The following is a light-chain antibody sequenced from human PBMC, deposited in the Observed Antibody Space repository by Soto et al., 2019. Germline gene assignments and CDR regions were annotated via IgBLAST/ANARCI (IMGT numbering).Light chain of an antibody. J-gene: IGLJ1*01. CDR3: SSYTSSSTTV. CDR1: SSDVGGYDY. V-gene: IGLV2-14*01. Sequence: QSVLTQPASVSGFPGQSITISCTGTSSDVGGYDYVSWYQQHPGKAPKVMIYDVSNRRSGVSNRFSASKSGNTASLTISGLQAEDEADYYCSSYTSSSTTVFGSGTKVTVL. CDR2: DVS.